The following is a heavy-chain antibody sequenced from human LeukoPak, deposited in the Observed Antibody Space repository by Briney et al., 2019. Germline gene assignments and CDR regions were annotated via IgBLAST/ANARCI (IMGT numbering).Heavy chain of an antibody. J-gene: IGHJ6*03. D-gene: IGHD6-19*01. V-gene: IGHV3-30*04. Sequence: GGSLRLSCAASGFTFSTYAMHWVRQAPDKGLEWVAVISYDGSNKYYADSVKGRFTISRDNSKNTLYLQMNSLRPEDTAVYYCARVALAGTYDYYYMDVWGKGTTVTVSS. CDR1: GFTFSTYA. CDR2: ISYDGSNK. CDR3: ARVALAGTYDYYYMDV.